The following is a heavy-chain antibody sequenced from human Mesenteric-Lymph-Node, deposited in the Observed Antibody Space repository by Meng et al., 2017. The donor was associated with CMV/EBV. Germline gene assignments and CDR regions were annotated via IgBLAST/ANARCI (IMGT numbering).Heavy chain of an antibody. CDR2: IYYSGST. Sequence: SETLSLTCTVSGGSISSSSYYWGWIRQPPGKGLEWIGSIYYSGSTYYNPSLKSRVTISVDTSKNQFSLKLSSVTAADTAVYYCARARAVAGRFDYWGQGTLVTVSS. D-gene: IGHD6-19*01. CDR3: ARARAVAGRFDY. CDR1: GGSISSSSYY. J-gene: IGHJ4*02. V-gene: IGHV4-39*07.